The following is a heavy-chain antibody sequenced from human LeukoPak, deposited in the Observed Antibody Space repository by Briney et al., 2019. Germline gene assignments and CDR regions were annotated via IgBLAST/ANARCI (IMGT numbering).Heavy chain of an antibody. J-gene: IGHJ4*02. D-gene: IGHD2-2*01. CDR3: ARRRGVVVPDGLFDY. Sequence: SGPTLVNPTQTLTLTCTFSGFSLSTSGVGVGWIRQPPGKALEWLALIYWNDDKRYSPSLKSRLTITKDTSKNQVVLTMTNMDPVDTATYYCARRRGVVVPDGLFDYWGQGTLVTVSS. CDR2: IYWNDDK. CDR1: GFSLSTSGVG. V-gene: IGHV2-5*01.